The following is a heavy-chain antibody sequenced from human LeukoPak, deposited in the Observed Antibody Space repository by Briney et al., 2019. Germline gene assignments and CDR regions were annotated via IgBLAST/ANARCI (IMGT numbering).Heavy chain of an antibody. CDR1: GLTFSIHW. Sequence: GGSLRLSCAASGLTFSIHWMNWVRQAPGKGLECVANINQDGSDKYYVDSVKGRFTISRDNTKNSLYLQMNGLRAEDTAVYYCARDDHIMVRGVNGYYYYYYMDVWGKGTTVTISS. D-gene: IGHD3-10*01. V-gene: IGHV3-7*01. CDR3: ARDDHIMVRGVNGYYYYYYMDV. J-gene: IGHJ6*03. CDR2: INQDGSDK.